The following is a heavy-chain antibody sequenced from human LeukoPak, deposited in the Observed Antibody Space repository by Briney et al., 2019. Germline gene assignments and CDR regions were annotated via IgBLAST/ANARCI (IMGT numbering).Heavy chain of an antibody. Sequence: GASVKVSCKSSGYTFASFGISWVRQAPGQGLEWMGWISAYNGNTNYAQKLQGRVTMTTDTSTSTAYMELRSLRSDDTAVYYCARDFVVTMVRGDNGRRDYWGQGTLVTVSS. CDR3: ARDFVVTMVRGDNGRRDY. CDR1: GYTFASFG. J-gene: IGHJ4*02. D-gene: IGHD3-10*01. V-gene: IGHV1-18*01. CDR2: ISAYNGNT.